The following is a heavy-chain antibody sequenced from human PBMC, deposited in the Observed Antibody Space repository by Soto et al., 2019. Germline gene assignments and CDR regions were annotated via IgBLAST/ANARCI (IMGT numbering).Heavy chain of an antibody. CDR3: ARGSSITMIVDY. Sequence: GGSLRLSCAASGFTFSSYAMSWVRQAPGKGLEWVSAISGSGGSTYYADSVKGRFTISRDNSKNTLYLQMNSLRAEDTAVYYCARGSSITMIVDYWGQGTLVTVSS. V-gene: IGHV3-23*01. CDR1: GFTFSSYA. J-gene: IGHJ4*02. CDR2: ISGSGGST. D-gene: IGHD3-22*01.